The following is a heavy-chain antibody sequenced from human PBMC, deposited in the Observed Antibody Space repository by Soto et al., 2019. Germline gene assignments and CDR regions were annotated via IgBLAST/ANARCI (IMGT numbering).Heavy chain of an antibody. J-gene: IGHJ1*01. CDR1: GGSISSYY. Sequence: QVQLQESGLGLVKPSETLSLTCTVSGGSISSYYGSWIRQPAGKGLEWIGRIYTSGSTNYNPPLKSRVRRPADTPKHQLPLKLSAVAAVDTALYYCGRRGGTYDFWSEGYFQHWGQGTLVTVAS. V-gene: IGHV4-4*07. CDR2: IYTSGST. D-gene: IGHD3-3*01. CDR3: GRRGGTYDFWSEGYFQH.